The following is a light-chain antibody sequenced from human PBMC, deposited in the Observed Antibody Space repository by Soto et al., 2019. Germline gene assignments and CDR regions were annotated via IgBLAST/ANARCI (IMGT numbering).Light chain of an antibody. CDR2: GAS. V-gene: IGKV3-20*01. CDR1: QSLSRNY. Sequence: EIVLTQSPGTLSLSPGERATLCCRASQSLSRNYIAWYQHRPGQAPRLLIYGASSRATGIPDRFSGIGSGAVFTLTIAGLEPEDFAVYYCQQYDTSPPITFGQGTRREIK. CDR3: QQYDTSPPIT. J-gene: IGKJ5*01.